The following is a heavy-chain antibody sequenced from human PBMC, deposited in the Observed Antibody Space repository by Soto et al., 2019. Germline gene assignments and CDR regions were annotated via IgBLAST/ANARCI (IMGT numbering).Heavy chain of an antibody. CDR3: ARAALLWFEEDVHLSY. D-gene: IGHD3-10*01. V-gene: IGHV1-2*04. Sequence: ASVKVSCKASGYTFTGYYMHWVRQAPGQGLEWMGWINPNSGGTNYAQKFQGWVTMTRDTSISTAYMELSRLRSDDTAVYYCARAALLWFEEDVHLSYWGQGPLVTVSS. CDR1: GYTFTGYY. CDR2: INPNSGGT. J-gene: IGHJ4*02.